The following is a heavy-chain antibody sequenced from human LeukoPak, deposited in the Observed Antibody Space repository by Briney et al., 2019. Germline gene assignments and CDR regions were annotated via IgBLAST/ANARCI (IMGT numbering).Heavy chain of an antibody. CDR3: AKDGAGSSLYMDV. CDR2: INSDGSST. V-gene: IGHV3-74*01. CDR1: GFTFSSYW. Sequence: GGSLRLSCAASGFTFSSYWMHWVRQAPGKGLVWVSRINSDGSSTSYADSVKGRFTISRDNAKNTLYLQMNSLRAEDTAMYYCAKDGAGSSLYMDVWGKGTTVTVS. D-gene: IGHD6-6*01. J-gene: IGHJ6*03.